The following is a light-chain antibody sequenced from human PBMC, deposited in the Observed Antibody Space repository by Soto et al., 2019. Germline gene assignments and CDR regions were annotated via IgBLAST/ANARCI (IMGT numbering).Light chain of an antibody. CDR2: GTS. J-gene: IGKJ1*01. Sequence: AIQINQSPSSLSVSVGDRVTITCRASQDIRNDLGWYQQKPGKAPKLLIYGTSNLQSGVPSRFSGSGSGTKFTLTIASLQPDDFATYYCQQYETFSGTFGPGTKVEIK. CDR3: QQYETFSGT. CDR1: QDIRND. V-gene: IGKV1-6*01.